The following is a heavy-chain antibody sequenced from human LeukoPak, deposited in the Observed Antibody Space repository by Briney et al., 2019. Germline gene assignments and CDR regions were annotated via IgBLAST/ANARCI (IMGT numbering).Heavy chain of an antibody. Sequence: HPGGSLRLSCAASGLTAGDYYMDWVRQTPGKGLEWGGRSRNKGNSYSTDFAATVKGRFTISRDESKNSLFLQMNGLKIEDTAVYYCVRVQTGGAFDIWGQGTMVTVST. J-gene: IGHJ3*02. CDR3: VRVQTGGAFDI. V-gene: IGHV3-72*01. CDR2: SRNKGNSYST. CDR1: GLTAGDYY. D-gene: IGHD1-1*01.